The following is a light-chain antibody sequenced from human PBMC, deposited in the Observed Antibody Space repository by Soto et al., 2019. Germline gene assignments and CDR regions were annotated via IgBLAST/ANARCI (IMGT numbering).Light chain of an antibody. CDR3: QQYNTYSRT. V-gene: IGKV1-5*03. Sequence: DIQMTQSPSSVSASVGDRITITCRASQSVSTSLAWYQQKPGKAPKLLIYRASNLQSGVPSRFGGAGSGTEFTLTISSLQPDDFATYYCQQYNTYSRTFGQGTKVEI. J-gene: IGKJ1*01. CDR2: RAS. CDR1: QSVSTS.